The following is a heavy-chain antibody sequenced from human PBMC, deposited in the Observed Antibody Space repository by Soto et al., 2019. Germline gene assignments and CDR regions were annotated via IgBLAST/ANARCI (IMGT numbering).Heavy chain of an antibody. Sequence: TLCLTCHVSGDSITSGGYYWSWLRQPPGKGLEWIGYIYHSGGASYNPSLRGRAVISIDTSKNQFSLRLNAVTAADTAVYYCAKDQTVAGNELLLNWFDPWGQGTLVTVSS. CDR2: IYHSGGA. J-gene: IGHJ5*02. D-gene: IGHD6-19*01. CDR3: AKDQTVAGNELLLNWFDP. CDR1: GDSITSGGYY. V-gene: IGHV4-31*03.